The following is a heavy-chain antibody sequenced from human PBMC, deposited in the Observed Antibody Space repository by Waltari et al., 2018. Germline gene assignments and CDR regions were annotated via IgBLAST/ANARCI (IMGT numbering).Heavy chain of an antibody. V-gene: IGHV4-39*07. CDR1: GGSISSSSYY. CDR2: IYYSGST. CDR3: ASGRDFSIAAAGTYNWFDP. Sequence: QLQLQESGPGLVKPSETLSLTCTVSGGSISSSSYYWGWIRQPPGKGLEWIGSIYYSGSTYYNPSLKSRVTISVDTSKNQFSLKLSSVTAADTAVYYCASGRDFSIAAAGTYNWFDPWGQGTLVTVSS. D-gene: IGHD6-13*01. J-gene: IGHJ5*02.